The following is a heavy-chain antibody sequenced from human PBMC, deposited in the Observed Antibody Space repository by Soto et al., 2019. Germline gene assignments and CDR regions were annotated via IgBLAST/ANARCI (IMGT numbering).Heavy chain of an antibody. CDR2: FFYTGST. D-gene: IGHD6-19*01. V-gene: IGHV4-59*01. CDR3: AMVSAVTGLGWFGP. J-gene: IGHJ5*02. CDR1: GGSISSYY. Sequence: SETLSLTCTVAGGSISSYYCSWIRQPPGKGLEWIAYFFYTGSTNYIPSLKSRLTISVDTSKNQFYLRLTSVTAEDTAVYYCAMVSAVTGLGWFGPWGQGTLVTVSS.